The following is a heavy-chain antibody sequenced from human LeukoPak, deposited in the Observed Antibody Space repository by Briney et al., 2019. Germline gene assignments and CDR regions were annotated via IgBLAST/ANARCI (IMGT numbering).Heavy chain of an antibody. D-gene: IGHD2-15*01. J-gene: IGHJ1*01. V-gene: IGHV3-21*01. CDR2: ISSSSSYI. CDR3: AKRGYCSGGSCYSASQH. CDR1: GFTFSSYE. Sequence: GGSLRLSCAASGFTFSSYEMNWVRQAPGKGLEWVSSISSSSSYIYYADSVKGRFTISRDNAKNSLYLQMNSLRAEDTAVYYCAKRGYCSGGSCYSASQHWGQGTLVTVSS.